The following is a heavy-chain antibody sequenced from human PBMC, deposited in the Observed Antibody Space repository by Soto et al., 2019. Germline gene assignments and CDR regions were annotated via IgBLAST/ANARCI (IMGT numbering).Heavy chain of an antibody. Sequence: SCKASGGTFSSETISWVRQAPGQGLEWVSYITSKSTTIKYADSVKGRFTVSRDNAKNSLYLQLNSLRDEDTAVYYCAREMGACSDSSCYPGPYDSWGQGTLVTVSS. CDR3: AREMGACSDSSCYPGPYDS. V-gene: IGHV3-48*02. CDR1: GGTFSSET. CDR2: ITSKSTTI. D-gene: IGHD3-16*01. J-gene: IGHJ5*02.